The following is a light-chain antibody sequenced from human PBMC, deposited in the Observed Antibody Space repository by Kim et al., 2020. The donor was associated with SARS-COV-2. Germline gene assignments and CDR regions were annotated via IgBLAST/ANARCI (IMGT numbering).Light chain of an antibody. J-gene: IGKJ2*01. CDR1: QSISSW. V-gene: IGKV1-5*03. Sequence: DIQMTQSPSTLSASVGDRVTITCRASQSISSWLAWYQQKPGKAPKLLIYKASSLESGVPSRFSGSGSGTEFTLTISSLQPDDFATYYCQQYNTPRYTFGQGTKLEI. CDR2: KAS. CDR3: QQYNTPRYT.